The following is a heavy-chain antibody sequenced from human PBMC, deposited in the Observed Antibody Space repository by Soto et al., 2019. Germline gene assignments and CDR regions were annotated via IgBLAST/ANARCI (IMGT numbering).Heavy chain of an antibody. J-gene: IGHJ5*02. CDR2: MYHSGTF. Sequence: LSLTCAVSGGSIGGVGYSWSWIRQPPGGGLEWIGYMYHSGTFLKSPSLKTRLTMSLDMSKNQFSLTLNSMTAADTAVYYCARAQFYSGSGNYNNLMFDAWGQGIQVTVSS. CDR3: ARAQFYSGSGNYNNLMFDA. CDR1: GGSIGGVGYS. V-gene: IGHV4-30-2*01. D-gene: IGHD3-10*01.